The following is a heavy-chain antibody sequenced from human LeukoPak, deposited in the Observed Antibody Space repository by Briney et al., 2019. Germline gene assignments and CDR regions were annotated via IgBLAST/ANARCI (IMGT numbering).Heavy chain of an antibody. CDR2: IYYSGST. V-gene: IGHV4-39*07. CDR3: AKSTYYYDTFVNAFDI. Sequence: PSETLSLTCTVSGASVSSSSYYWDWIRQPPGKGLEWVGSIYYSGSTYYNPSLKSRVTISVDTSKNQFSLKLSSVTAADTAVYYCAKSTYYYDTFVNAFDIWGQGTMVTVSS. D-gene: IGHD3-22*01. J-gene: IGHJ3*02. CDR1: GASVSSSSYY.